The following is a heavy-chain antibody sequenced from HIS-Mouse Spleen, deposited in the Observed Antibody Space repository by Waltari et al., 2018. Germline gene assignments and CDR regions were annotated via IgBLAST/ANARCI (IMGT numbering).Heavy chain of an antibody. CDR1: GYSISSGYY. CDR3: ARAVYGSGSYFDY. D-gene: IGHD3-10*01. CDR2: IYHSGST. V-gene: IGHV4-38-2*02. Sequence: QVQLQESGPGLVKPSETLSLTCTVSGYSISSGYYWDWIRQPPGKGLEWIGSIYHSGSTYYNPSLKSRVTISVDTSKNQFSLKLSSVTAADTAVYYCARAVYGSGSYFDYWGQGTLVTVSS. J-gene: IGHJ4*02.